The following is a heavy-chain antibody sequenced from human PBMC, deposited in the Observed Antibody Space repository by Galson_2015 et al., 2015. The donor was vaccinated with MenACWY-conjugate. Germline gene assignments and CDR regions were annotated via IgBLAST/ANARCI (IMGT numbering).Heavy chain of an antibody. V-gene: IGHV3-23*01. D-gene: IGHD2-2*01. Sequence: SLRLSCAASGFAFGDHGMAWVRQAPGKGLDWVSAMSRTATTYYSASVKGRFTISRDNSRNTLYLQMNSLRAEDTAVYYCVSAGLTGHCTSTSCRAFEYWGQGILVTVSS. CDR1: GFAFGDHG. CDR3: VSAGLTGHCTSTSCRAFEY. J-gene: IGHJ4*02. CDR2: MSRTATT.